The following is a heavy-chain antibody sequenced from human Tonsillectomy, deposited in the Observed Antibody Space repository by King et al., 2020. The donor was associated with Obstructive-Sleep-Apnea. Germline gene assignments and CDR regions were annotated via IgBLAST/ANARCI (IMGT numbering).Heavy chain of an antibody. J-gene: IGHJ6*02. CDR2: IKSKIDGGQP. D-gene: IGHD3-10*01. Sequence: VQLVESGGGLVKPGGSLRLSCAASGSRFSKAYMSWVRQAPGKGLEGVGRIKSKIDGGQPDYGVPVKGRFTISRDDSKNTVYLQMNSLKIEDTGVYYCRDGSVMWYGVDVRGQGTAVTVPS. V-gene: IGHV3-15*01. CDR1: GSRFSKAY. CDR3: RDGSVMWYGVDV.